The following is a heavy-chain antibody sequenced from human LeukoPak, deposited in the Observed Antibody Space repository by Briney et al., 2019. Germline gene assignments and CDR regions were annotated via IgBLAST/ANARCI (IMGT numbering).Heavy chain of an antibody. J-gene: IGHJ3*02. V-gene: IGHV4-34*01. CDR1: GGSFSGYY. D-gene: IGHD2-2*01. Sequence: PSETLSLTCAVYGGSFSGYYWSWIRQPPGKGLEWSGEINHSGSTNYNPSLKSRVTISVDTSKNQFSLKLSSVTAADTAVYYCARAPRSDQLLKRPRPGRAFDIWGQGTMVTVSS. CDR3: ARAPRSDQLLKRPRPGRAFDI. CDR2: INHSGST.